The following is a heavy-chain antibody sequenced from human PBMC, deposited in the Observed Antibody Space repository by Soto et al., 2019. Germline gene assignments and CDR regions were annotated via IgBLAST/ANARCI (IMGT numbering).Heavy chain of an antibody. V-gene: IGHV3-9*01. D-gene: IGHD2-21*01. J-gene: IGHJ4*02. Sequence: EVHLVESGGGLAQPGRSLRLSCVASGFSLDHYAMHWVRQAPGKGLEWVSGISWDSGVIDYADSVRGRFTISRDNAKNSLYLQMTGVSAEDAAFYYCEKDKVGVFCGGGTFYFNSWGQGGLVPFPP. CDR2: ISWDSGVI. CDR1: GFSLDHYA. CDR3: EKDKVGVFCGGGTFYFNS.